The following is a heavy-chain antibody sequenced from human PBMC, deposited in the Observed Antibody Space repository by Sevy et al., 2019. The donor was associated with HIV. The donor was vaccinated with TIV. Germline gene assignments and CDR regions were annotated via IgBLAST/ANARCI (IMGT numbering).Heavy chain of an antibody. CDR1: GYSFTSYW. J-gene: IGHJ3*02. CDR3: ARHGLYCSGGSCYSVAAFDI. V-gene: IGHV5-51*01. CDR2: IYPGDSDT. D-gene: IGHD2-15*01. Sequence: GESLKISCKGSGYSFTSYWIGWVRQMPGKGLEWMGIIYPGDSDTRDSPSFQGQVTISADKSISTAYLQWNSLKASDTAMYYCARHGLYCSGGSCYSVAAFDIWGQGTMVTVSS.